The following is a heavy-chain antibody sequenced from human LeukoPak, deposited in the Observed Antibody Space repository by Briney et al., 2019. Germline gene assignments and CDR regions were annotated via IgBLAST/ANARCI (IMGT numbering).Heavy chain of an antibody. CDR2: IYSGGST. CDR3: ARSSSSGWYDY. V-gene: IGHV3-53*05. Sequence: GGSLRLSCAASGFTVSTNYMSWVRQAPGKGLEWVSLIYSGGSTYYADSVKGRFTISRDSSKNTLYLQMNSLRAEDTAVYYCARSSSSGWYDYWGQGTLVTVSS. J-gene: IGHJ4*02. CDR1: GFTVSTNY. D-gene: IGHD6-19*01.